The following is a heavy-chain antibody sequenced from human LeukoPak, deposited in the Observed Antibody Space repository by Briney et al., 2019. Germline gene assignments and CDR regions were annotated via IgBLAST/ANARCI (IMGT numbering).Heavy chain of an antibody. J-gene: IGHJ4*02. CDR1: GLNFGNYW. Sequence: PGGSLRLSCGGSGLNFGNYWMTWVRQAPGKGLEWVAHIKRDGSEQSLVDSVKGRFTISRDNAKNSLYLQMNSLRAEDTALYYCVTGTFLNDRSQYRHFDRWGQGTLVSVSS. CDR2: IKRDGSEQ. V-gene: IGHV3-7*04. CDR3: VTGTFLNDRSQYRHFDR. D-gene: IGHD3-22*01.